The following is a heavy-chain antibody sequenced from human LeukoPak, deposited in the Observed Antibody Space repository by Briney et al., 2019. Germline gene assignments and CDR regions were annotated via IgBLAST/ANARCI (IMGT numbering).Heavy chain of an antibody. D-gene: IGHD6-6*01. CDR2: VYFRGST. Sequence: PPETLSLTCTLSGGSISSSSYYWGWIRQHPGKGLEWIASVYFRGSTYYNPSLKSRFPVSVDTSKIQCAQKLSSVTAADTAVYYCARRIPARPGYYYGMDVWGQGTTVTVSS. CDR3: ARRIPARPGYYYGMDV. CDR1: GGSISSSSYY. V-gene: IGHV4-39*01. J-gene: IGHJ6*02.